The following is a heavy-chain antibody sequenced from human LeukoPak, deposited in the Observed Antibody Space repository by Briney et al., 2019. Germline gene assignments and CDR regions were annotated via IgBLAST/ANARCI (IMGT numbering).Heavy chain of an antibody. CDR1: GFTFSGHW. Sequence: GGSLRLSCATSGFTFSGHWMSWVRQAPGKGLEWVANINQDGSGKYYVDSVKGRFTISRDNAKNSLYLQMNSLRSEDTAIYYCAEGTTGWGQGTLVTVSS. CDR3: AEGTTG. V-gene: IGHV3-7*01. J-gene: IGHJ1*01. D-gene: IGHD1-1*01. CDR2: INQDGSGK.